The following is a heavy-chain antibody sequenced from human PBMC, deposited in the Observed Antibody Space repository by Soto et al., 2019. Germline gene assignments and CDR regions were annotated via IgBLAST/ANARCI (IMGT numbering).Heavy chain of an antibody. CDR3: ARSVAVAGLDY. CDR2: ISYDGNKK. Sequence: SLRLSCAASGFTLSSYSMHWVRQAPGKGLEWVGVISYDGNKKYYRDSVKGRFSISRDTSNNTVHLQMNSLRPDDTAVYYCARSVAVAGLDYWGQGSLVTVSS. CDR1: GFTLSSYS. D-gene: IGHD6-19*01. J-gene: IGHJ4*02. V-gene: IGHV3-30-3*01.